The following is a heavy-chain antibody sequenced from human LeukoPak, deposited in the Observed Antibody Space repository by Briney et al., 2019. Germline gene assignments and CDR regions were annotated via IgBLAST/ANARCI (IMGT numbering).Heavy chain of an antibody. CDR2: IYYSGSS. Sequence: PSETLSLTCTVSGGSISSYYWSWIRQPPGKGLEWIGYIYYSGSSKYNPSPKSRVTISVDTSKNQLSLKVSSVTAADTAVYYCARDGSGWYGKFDPWGQGTLVTVSS. D-gene: IGHD6-19*01. V-gene: IGHV4-59*01. J-gene: IGHJ5*02. CDR1: GGSISSYY. CDR3: ARDGSGWYGKFDP.